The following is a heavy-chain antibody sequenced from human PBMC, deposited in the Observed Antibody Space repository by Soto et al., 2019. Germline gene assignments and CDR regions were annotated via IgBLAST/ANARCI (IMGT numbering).Heavy chain of an antibody. D-gene: IGHD4-17*01. V-gene: IGHV1-8*01. Sequence: QVQLVQSGAEVKKPGASVKVSCKASGYTFTTYDISWVQQATGQGLEWMGWISPKSANTGYAQNFQGRVTMTRNTSISTAYMELSRLRPEDTAVYYCARGDYGDYADHWGQASLITVSS. CDR1: GYTFTTYD. CDR3: ARGDYGDYADH. CDR2: ISPKSANT. J-gene: IGHJ4*02.